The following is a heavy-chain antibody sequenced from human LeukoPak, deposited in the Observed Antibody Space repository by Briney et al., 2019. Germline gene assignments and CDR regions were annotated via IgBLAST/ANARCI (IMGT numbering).Heavy chain of an antibody. V-gene: IGHV3-30*18. CDR2: ISYDGSNK. J-gene: IGHJ4*02. D-gene: IGHD3-16*01. Sequence: PGGSLILSCAASGFTFSSYGMHWVRQAPGKGLEWVAVISYDGSNKYYADSVKGRFTISRDNSKNTLYLQMNSLRAEDTAVYYCAKGWRLGYSGYFDYWGQGTLVTVSS. CDR3: AKGWRLGYSGYFDY. CDR1: GFTFSSYG.